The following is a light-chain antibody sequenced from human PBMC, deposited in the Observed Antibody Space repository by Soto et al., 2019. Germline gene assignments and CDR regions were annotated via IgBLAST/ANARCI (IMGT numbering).Light chain of an antibody. Sequence: QSALTQPRSVSGSPGQSVTISCTGTNSDVGAYNYVSWYQQHPGKAPKLMIYDVTTRPSGVPDRFSGSKSGNTASLTISGPQAQDEAEYYYCSYTGRPTFVLFGGGTKVTVL. CDR3: CSYTGRPTFVL. CDR1: NSDVGAYNY. V-gene: IGLV2-11*01. CDR2: DVT. J-gene: IGLJ2*01.